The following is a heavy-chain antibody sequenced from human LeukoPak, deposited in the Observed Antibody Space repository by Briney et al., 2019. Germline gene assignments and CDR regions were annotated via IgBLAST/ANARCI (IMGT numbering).Heavy chain of an antibody. Sequence: GGSLRLSCAASGFTFSSYWMHWVRQAPGKGLEWVANIKQDGSEKYYVDSVKGRFTISRDNAKNSLYLQMNSLRAEDTAVYYCAREGTYYYDSSGYYYSPTFFDYWGQGTLVTVSS. CDR1: GFTFSSYW. V-gene: IGHV3-7*01. CDR2: IKQDGSEK. J-gene: IGHJ4*02. CDR3: AREGTYYYDSSGYYYSPTFFDY. D-gene: IGHD3-22*01.